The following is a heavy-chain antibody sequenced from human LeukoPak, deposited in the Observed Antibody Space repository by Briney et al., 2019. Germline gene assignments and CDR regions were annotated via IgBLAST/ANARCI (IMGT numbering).Heavy chain of an antibody. V-gene: IGHV3-21*01. D-gene: IGHD5-18*01. CDR1: GFTFSSYS. Sequence: GGSLRLSCAASGFTFSSYSMNWVRQAPGKGLEWVSSISSSSSYIYYADSVEGRFAISRDNAKNLLYLQMNSMSAEATAVYSCARDVFPDTAMVYYYYGMDVWGQGTTVTVSS. J-gene: IGHJ6*02. CDR3: ARDVFPDTAMVYYYYGMDV. CDR2: ISSSSSYI.